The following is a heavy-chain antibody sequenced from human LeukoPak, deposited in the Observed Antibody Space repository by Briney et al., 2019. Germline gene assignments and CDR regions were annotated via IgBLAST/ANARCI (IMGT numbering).Heavy chain of an antibody. CDR3: ARVASGDTAMVFDP. CDR2: IYYSGST. D-gene: IGHD5-18*01. J-gene: IGHJ5*02. CDR1: GGSISSSSYY. V-gene: IGHV4-39*07. Sequence: SETLSLTCTVSGGSISSSSYYWGWIRQPPGKGLEWIGSIYYSGSTYYNPSLKSRVTISVDTSKNQFSLKLSSVTAADTAVYYCARVASGDTAMVFDPWGQGTLVTVSS.